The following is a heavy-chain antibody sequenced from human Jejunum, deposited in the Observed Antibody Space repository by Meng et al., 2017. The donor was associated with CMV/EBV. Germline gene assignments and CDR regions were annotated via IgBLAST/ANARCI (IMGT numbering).Heavy chain of an antibody. V-gene: IGHV1-2*02. CDR3: AKDGGSYLDYYFDY. D-gene: IGHD1-26*01. CDR2: INPNTGDT. CDR1: EYTFIDYY. J-gene: IGHJ4*02. Sequence: EYTFIDYYMHWVRQAPGQGLEWMGWINPNTGDTNYAQKFQGRVTMTRDMSINTVYMELTRLRPDDTAVYYCAKDGGSYLDYYFDYWGQGTLVTVSS.